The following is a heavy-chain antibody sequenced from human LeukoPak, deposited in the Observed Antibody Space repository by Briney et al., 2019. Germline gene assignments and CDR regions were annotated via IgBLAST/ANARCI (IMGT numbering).Heavy chain of an antibody. CDR1: GGSFDAYS. J-gene: IGHJ4*02. CDR2: VYHSGHT. CDR3: ARGFTVTSNLYYFDF. V-gene: IGHV4-34*01. D-gene: IGHD4-17*01. Sequence: SETLSLTCAVYGGSFDAYSWTWIRQPPGKGLEWIGEVYHSGHTNSNPSLKSRVTISIDKSKNQFSLNLTSVTAADTAIYYCARGFTVTSNLYYFDFWGRGTLVSVSS.